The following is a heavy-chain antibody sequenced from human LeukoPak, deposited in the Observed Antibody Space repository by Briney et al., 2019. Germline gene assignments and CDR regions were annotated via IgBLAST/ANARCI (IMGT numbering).Heavy chain of an antibody. J-gene: IGHJ6*03. V-gene: IGHV1-69*06. D-gene: IGHD3-16*01. CDR1: GGTFSSYA. CDR2: IIPIFGTA. Sequence: SVKVSCKASGGTFSSYAISWVRQAPGQGLEWMGGIIPIFGTANYAQKFQGRVTITADKSTSTAYMELSSLRSEDTAVYYCARDRRGGNWGYYYYMDVWGKGTTVTISS. CDR3: ARDRRGGNWGYYYYMDV.